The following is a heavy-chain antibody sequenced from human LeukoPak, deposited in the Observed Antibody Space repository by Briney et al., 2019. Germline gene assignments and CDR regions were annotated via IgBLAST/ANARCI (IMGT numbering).Heavy chain of an antibody. CDR2: ISYDGSNK. D-gene: IGHD3-9*01. CDR3: AKDYQSGYYDILTGYFN. J-gene: IGHJ4*02. Sequence: GGSLRLSCAASGFTFSSYAMHWVRQAPGKGLEWVAVISYDGSNKYYADSVKGRFTISRDNSKNTLYLQMNSLRAADTAVYYCAKDYQSGYYDILTGYFNWGQGTLVTVSS. CDR1: GFTFSSYA. V-gene: IGHV3-30*04.